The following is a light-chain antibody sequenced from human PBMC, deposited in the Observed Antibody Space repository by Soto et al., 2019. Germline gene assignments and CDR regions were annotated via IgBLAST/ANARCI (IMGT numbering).Light chain of an antibody. V-gene: IGLV3-25*02. CDR2: KDS. J-gene: IGLJ2*01. CDR1: SLPKQN. Sequence: SYELTQPPSVSVSPGQTARITCSGDSLPKQNAYWYQQKPGQAPVLVIYKDSERPSGIPERFSGSSSGTIVTLTISGVQAEDEADYYCQSADSSGGYHVIFGGGTKLIVL. CDR3: QSADSSGGYHVI.